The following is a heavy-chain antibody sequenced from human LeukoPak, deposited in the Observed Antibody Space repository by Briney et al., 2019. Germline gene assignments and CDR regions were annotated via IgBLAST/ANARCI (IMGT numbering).Heavy chain of an antibody. CDR2: INHSGST. D-gene: IGHD3-10*01. Sequence: PSETLSLTCAVYGGSFSGYYWSWIRQPPGKGLEWIGEINHSGSTNYNPSLKSLVTISVDTSKNQFSLKLSSVTAADTAVYYCARLGIQGYGSSAFDYWGQGTLVTVSS. CDR1: GGSFSGYY. V-gene: IGHV4-34*01. CDR3: ARLGIQGYGSSAFDY. J-gene: IGHJ4*02.